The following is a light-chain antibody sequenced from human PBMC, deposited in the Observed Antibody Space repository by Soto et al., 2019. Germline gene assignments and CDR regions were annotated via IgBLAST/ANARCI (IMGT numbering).Light chain of an antibody. V-gene: IGKV3-11*01. CDR1: QSVSSY. J-gene: IGKJ5*01. CDR2: DAS. CDR3: QQRSNWPPIT. Sequence: PGERATLSCRASQSVSSYLAWYQQKPGQAPRLLIYDASNRATGIPARFSGSGSGTDFTLTISSLEAEDFAVYYCQQRSNWPPITFGQGTRLEIK.